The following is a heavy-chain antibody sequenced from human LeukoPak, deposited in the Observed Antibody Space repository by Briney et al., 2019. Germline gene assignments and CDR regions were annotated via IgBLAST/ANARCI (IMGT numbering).Heavy chain of an antibody. CDR3: ARGAVTMIVVVPHPFDY. CDR2: INHSGST. J-gene: IGHJ4*02. D-gene: IGHD3-22*01. CDR1: GGSFSGYY. V-gene: IGHV4-34*01. Sequence: SETLSLTCAVYGGSFSGYYWSWIRQPPGKGLEWIGEINHSGSTNYNPSLKGRVTISVDTSKNQFSLKLSSVTAADTVVYYCARGAVTMIVVVPHPFDYWGQGTLVTVSS.